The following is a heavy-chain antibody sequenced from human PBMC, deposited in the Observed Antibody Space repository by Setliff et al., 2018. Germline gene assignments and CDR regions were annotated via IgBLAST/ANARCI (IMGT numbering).Heavy chain of an antibody. CDR1: GGTFSSYA. CDR2: IIPILGIA. J-gene: IGHJ4*02. Sequence: ASVKVSCKASGGTFSSYAISWVRQAPGQGLEWMGGIIPILGIANYAQKFQGRVTITADESTSTAYMELSSLRSEDTAVHYCARGYCGGDCYSDYWGQGTLVTVSS. V-gene: IGHV1-69*10. CDR3: ARGYCGGDCYSDY. D-gene: IGHD2-21*02.